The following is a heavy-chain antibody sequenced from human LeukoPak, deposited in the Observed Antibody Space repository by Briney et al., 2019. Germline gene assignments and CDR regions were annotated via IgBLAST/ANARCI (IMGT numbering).Heavy chain of an antibody. Sequence: SGGSLRLSCAASGFTFSGYAMSWVRQAPGKGLEWVSVISGSGGSTYYADSVKGRFTISRDNSKNTLYLQMNSLKTEDTAVYYCTGQLGDAFDIWGQGTMVTVSS. J-gene: IGHJ3*02. CDR3: TGQLGDAFDI. CDR2: ISGSGGST. CDR1: GFTFSGYA. D-gene: IGHD6-6*01. V-gene: IGHV3-23*01.